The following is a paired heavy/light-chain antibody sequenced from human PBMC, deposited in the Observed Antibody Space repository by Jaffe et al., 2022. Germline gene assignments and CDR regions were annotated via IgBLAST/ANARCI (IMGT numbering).Heavy chain of an antibody. Sequence: QVHLVESGGGVVQPGGSLRLSCAVSGLIFSSHGMHWVRQAPGKGLEWVSFIRFDGSHTLYVDSVKGRFTISRDNSKNTLYLQMNSLRPEDAAVYYCAKDGYYDSTDYDAFDIWGQGTLVTVSS. CDR3: AKDGYYDSTDYDAFDI. V-gene: IGHV3-30*02. D-gene: IGHD3-3*01. CDR1: GLIFSSHG. CDR2: IRFDGSHT. J-gene: IGHJ3*02.
Light chain of an antibody. CDR3: MQGIPPYT. Sequence: FVVTQSPLSLPVTLGQPASISCTSSQTLLSTDGNTYLNWFHQRPGQSPRRLIYKVSERDSGVPDRFSGSGSGTDFTLKISRVEAEDVGVYYCMQGIPPYTFGQGSKLEIK. J-gene: IGKJ2*01. CDR1: QTLLSTDGNTY. CDR2: KVS. V-gene: IGKV2-30*01.